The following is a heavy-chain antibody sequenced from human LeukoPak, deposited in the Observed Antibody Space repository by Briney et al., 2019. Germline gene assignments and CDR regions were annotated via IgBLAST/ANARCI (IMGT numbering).Heavy chain of an antibody. CDR2: THDHGST. CDR3: AREGSSDASDI. CDR1: GGSVSSSGHF. J-gene: IGHJ3*02. V-gene: IGHV4-61*08. Sequence: SETLSLTCTVSGGSVSSSGHFWNWVRQTPGKGLEWIGYTHDHGSTNYNPSLKSRVTISVDTSKNQFSLKLSSVTAADTAVYYCAREGSSDASDIWGQGTMVTVSS.